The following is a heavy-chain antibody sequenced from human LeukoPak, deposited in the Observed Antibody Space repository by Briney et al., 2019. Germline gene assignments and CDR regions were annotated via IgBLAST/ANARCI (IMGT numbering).Heavy chain of an antibody. CDR3: ARGRVPTAT. CDR1: GASISSYY. J-gene: IGHJ5*02. Sequence: SETLSLTCTVSGASISSYYWSWIRQLPGKGLEWIGYIYYSESTNYNPSLKSRVTISVDTSKNHFSLKLTSVTAADTAVYYCARGRVPTATWGQGTLVTVSS. D-gene: IGHD2-2*01. CDR2: IYYSEST. V-gene: IGHV4-59*01.